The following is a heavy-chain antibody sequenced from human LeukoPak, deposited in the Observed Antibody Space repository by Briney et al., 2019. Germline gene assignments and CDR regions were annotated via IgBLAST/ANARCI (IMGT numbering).Heavy chain of an antibody. D-gene: IGHD6-13*01. Sequence: PSETLSLTCAVSGGSISSGGYSWSWIRQPPGKGLEWIGYIYYSGSTYYNPSLKSRVTISVDTSKNQFSLKLSSVTAADTAVYYCARTYSSSWLGYYYGMDVWGQGTTVTVSS. V-gene: IGHV4-30-2*05. J-gene: IGHJ6*02. CDR2: IYYSGST. CDR3: ARTYSSSWLGYYYGMDV. CDR1: GGSISSGGYS.